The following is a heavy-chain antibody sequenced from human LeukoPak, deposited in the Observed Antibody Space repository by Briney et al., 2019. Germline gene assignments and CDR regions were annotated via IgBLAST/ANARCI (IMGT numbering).Heavy chain of an antibody. CDR1: GYTFTGYY. D-gene: IGHD6-19*01. J-gene: IGHJ4*02. V-gene: IGHV1-2*02. Sequence: ASVKVSCKASGYTFTGYYMHWGRQAPGHRLEWMGWVNPHTGGTHYAQKFQGKVTLTRDTSISTAYMELSRLRSDDTAVYYWAREPSYISGCVRGWGQGTLVTVSS. CDR3: AREPSYISGCVRG. CDR2: VNPHTGGT.